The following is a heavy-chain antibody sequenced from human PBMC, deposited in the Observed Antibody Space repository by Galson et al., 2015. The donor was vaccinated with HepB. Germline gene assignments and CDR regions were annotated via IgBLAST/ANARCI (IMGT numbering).Heavy chain of an antibody. J-gene: IGHJ4*02. CDR1: GFTFSSYS. D-gene: IGHD3-22*01. CDR2: ISSSSSYI. CDR3: ARAPKDSSGYSVD. Sequence: SLRLSCAASGFTFSSYSMNWVRQAPGKGLEWVSSISSSSSYIYYADSVKGRFTISRDNAKNSLYLQMNSLRAEDTAVYYCARAPKDSSGYSVDWGQGTLVTVSS. V-gene: IGHV3-21*01.